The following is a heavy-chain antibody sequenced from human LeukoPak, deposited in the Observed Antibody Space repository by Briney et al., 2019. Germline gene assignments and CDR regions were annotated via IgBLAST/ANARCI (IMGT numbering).Heavy chain of an antibody. J-gene: IGHJ4*02. D-gene: IGHD3-10*01. Sequence: SQALSLTCTVSGGSISSGDYYWSWIRQPPGKGLEWIGYIYYSGSTYYNPSLKSRVTISVDTSKNQFSLKLSSVTAADTAVYYCARDPITMVRGVIPHSDYWGQGTLVTVSS. CDR3: ARDPITMVRGVIPHSDY. CDR1: GGSISSGDYY. V-gene: IGHV4-30-4*08. CDR2: IYYSGST.